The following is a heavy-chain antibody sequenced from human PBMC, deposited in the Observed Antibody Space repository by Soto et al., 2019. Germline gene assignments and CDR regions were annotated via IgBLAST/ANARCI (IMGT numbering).Heavy chain of an antibody. D-gene: IGHD3-3*01. V-gene: IGHV4-34*01. CDR2: INHSGST. Sequence: RLPLEKKMEWIEEINHSGSTNYNPSLKIRVTISVDTSKNQFSMTLSSLTAADTAVYYCARDRCITISRVLPIPPYYGMDVWGQG. J-gene: IGHJ6*02. CDR3: ARDRCITISRVLPIPPYYGMDV.